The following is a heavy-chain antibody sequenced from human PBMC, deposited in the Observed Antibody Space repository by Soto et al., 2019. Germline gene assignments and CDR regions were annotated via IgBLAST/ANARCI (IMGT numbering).Heavy chain of an antibody. V-gene: IGHV4-39*01. D-gene: IGHD2-15*01. CDR1: GGSISDISYC. Sequence: SETLSLTCTVSGGSISDISYCWGWIRQPPGKGLQWIGCMFYSGATYYNPSLKNRVTLSVDTSNNEFSLKLVSVTAPDTAVYYCARHKSGSDWLDPWGQGTPVTVSS. CDR2: MFYSGAT. CDR3: ARHKSGSDWLDP. J-gene: IGHJ5*02.